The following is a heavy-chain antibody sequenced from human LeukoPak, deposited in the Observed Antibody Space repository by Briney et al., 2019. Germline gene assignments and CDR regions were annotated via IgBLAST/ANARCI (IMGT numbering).Heavy chain of an antibody. D-gene: IGHD1-26*01. V-gene: IGHV4-59*08. CDR2: AYFSGTT. Sequence: TSETLSLTCTVSGGSISSYYWSWIRQPPGKGLEWIGYAYFSGTTSYNPSLESRVTISVDTSKNQFSLKLSSVTAADTAVYYCARPSIVGSTAGAFDIWGRGTMVTVSS. CDR3: ARPSIVGSTAGAFDI. J-gene: IGHJ3*02. CDR1: GGSISSYY.